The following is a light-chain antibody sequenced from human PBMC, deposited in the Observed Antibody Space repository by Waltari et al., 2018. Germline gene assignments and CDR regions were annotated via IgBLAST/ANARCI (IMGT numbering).Light chain of an antibody. Sequence: QTLLTQPPSVSGTPGQTVSISCSGGNSNIRSNPVNWYQRLPGAAPKLLIFSNAQRPSGVPYRFSGSKSGNSASLTISGLRSEDEADYYCASWGDSLNGMVFGGGTKLTVL. CDR3: ASWGDSLNGMV. CDR2: SNA. V-gene: IGLV1-44*01. J-gene: IGLJ2*01. CDR1: NSNIRSNP.